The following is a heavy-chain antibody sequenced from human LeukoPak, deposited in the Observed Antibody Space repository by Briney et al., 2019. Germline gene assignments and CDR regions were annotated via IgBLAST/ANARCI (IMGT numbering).Heavy chain of an antibody. Sequence: SETLSLTCTVSGGSVSSSSYYWGWIRQPPGKGLEWIGSIYYSGSTYYNPSLKSRVTISVDTSKNQFSLKLSSVTAADTAVFYCAANSADYNTLGSSYKVWGQGTLVTVSS. V-gene: IGHV4-39*01. CDR2: IYYSGST. CDR3: AANSADYNTLGSSYKV. D-gene: IGHD3-10*01. J-gene: IGHJ4*02. CDR1: GGSVSSSSYY.